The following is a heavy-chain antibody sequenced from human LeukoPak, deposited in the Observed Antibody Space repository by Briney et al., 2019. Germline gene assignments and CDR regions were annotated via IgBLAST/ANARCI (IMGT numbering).Heavy chain of an antibody. V-gene: IGHV3-23*01. Sequence: GGSLRLSCAASGFTFSSYAMSWVRQAPGKGLEWVSAISGSGGSTYYADSVKGRFTISRDNSKNTLYLQMNSLRAEDTAVYYCAKGYSSSWSGVPLEPDYWGQGTLVTVSS. CDR3: AKGYSSSWSGVPLEPDY. CDR1: GFTFSSYA. D-gene: IGHD6-13*01. J-gene: IGHJ4*02. CDR2: ISGSGGST.